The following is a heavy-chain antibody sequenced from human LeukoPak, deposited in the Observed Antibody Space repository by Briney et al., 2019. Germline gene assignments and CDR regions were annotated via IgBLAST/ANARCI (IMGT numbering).Heavy chain of an antibody. CDR3: ARHLWLGSGGFDI. J-gene: IGHJ3*02. Sequence: SETLSLTCSVSGASITGGDHYWSWIRQPPGRGLEWIGYIHHIGSTYYSPPLKSRVAISMDMSTNQFSLDLNSVTAADTAVYYCARHLWLGSGGFDIWGQGTKVTVSS. CDR2: IHHIGST. CDR1: GASITGGDHY. D-gene: IGHD5-18*01. V-gene: IGHV4-30-4*01.